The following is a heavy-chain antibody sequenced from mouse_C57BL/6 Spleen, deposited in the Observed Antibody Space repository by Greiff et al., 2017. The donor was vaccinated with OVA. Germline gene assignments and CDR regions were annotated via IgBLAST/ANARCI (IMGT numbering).Heavy chain of an antibody. D-gene: IGHD2-10*01. CDR1: GFTFSSYA. J-gene: IGHJ2*01. CDR2: ISSGGDYI. CDR3: TRSNSYYGNIDY. Sequence: EVHLVESGEGLVKPGGSLKLSCAASGFTFSSYAMSWVRQTPEKRLEWVAYISSGGDYIYYADTVKGRFTISRDNARNTLYLQMSSMKSEDTAMYYCTRSNSYYGNIDYWGQGTTLTVSS. V-gene: IGHV5-9-1*02.